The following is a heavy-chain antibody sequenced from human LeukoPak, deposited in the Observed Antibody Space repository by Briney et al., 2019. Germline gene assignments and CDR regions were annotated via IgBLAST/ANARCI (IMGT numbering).Heavy chain of an antibody. J-gene: IGHJ4*02. CDR3: ARSSAGSFDY. CDR2: ISYDGSNK. V-gene: IGHV3-30*04. CDR1: GFTFSSYA. D-gene: IGHD6-19*01. Sequence: GGSLRLSCATSGFTFSSYAMHWVRQALGKGLEWVAVISYDGSNKYYADSVKGRFTISRDNSKNTLYLQMNSLRAEDTAVYYCARSSAGSFDYWGQGTLVTVSS.